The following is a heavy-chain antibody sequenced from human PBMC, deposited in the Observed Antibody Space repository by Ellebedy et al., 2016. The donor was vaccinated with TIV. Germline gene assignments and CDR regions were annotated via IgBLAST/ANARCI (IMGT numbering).Heavy chain of an antibody. D-gene: IGHD3-22*01. Sequence: ASVKVSCKASGDTLTNYYMHWVRQAPGQGLEWMGIINPSGGSTRYAQKLQGRVTMTRNTSTTTVYMDLSSLRSDDTAVYYCASGFDNSGCLDFWGQGTLVTVSS. V-gene: IGHV1-46*04. CDR2: INPSGGST. CDR1: GDTLTNYY. CDR3: ASGFDNSGCLDF. J-gene: IGHJ4*02.